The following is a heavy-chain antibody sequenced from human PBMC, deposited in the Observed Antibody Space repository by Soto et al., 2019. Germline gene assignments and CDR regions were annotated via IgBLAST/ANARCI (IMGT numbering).Heavy chain of an antibody. CDR2: ISAYNGNT. J-gene: IGHJ4*02. Sequence: ASVKVSCKASGYTFTSYGISWVRQAPGQGLEWMGWISAYNGNTNYAQKLQGRVTMTTDTSTSTAYMELRSLRSDDTAVYYCARALTYGSGSYYALDYWGQGTLVTVS. D-gene: IGHD3-10*01. CDR3: ARALTYGSGSYYALDY. V-gene: IGHV1-18*01. CDR1: GYTFTSYG.